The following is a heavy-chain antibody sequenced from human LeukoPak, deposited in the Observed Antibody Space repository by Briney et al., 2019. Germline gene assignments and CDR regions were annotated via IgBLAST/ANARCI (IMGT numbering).Heavy chain of an antibody. D-gene: IGHD3-10*01. CDR1: GGSISSSSYY. J-gene: IGHJ4*02. Sequence: PSETLSLTCTVSGGSISSSSYYWGWIRQPPGKGLEWIGSIYYSGSTYYNPSLKSRVTISVDTSKNQFSLKLSSVTAADTAVYYCARVPGSGYYNPGIGYWGQGTLVTVSS. CDR2: IYYSGST. CDR3: ARVPGSGYYNPGIGY. V-gene: IGHV4-39*07.